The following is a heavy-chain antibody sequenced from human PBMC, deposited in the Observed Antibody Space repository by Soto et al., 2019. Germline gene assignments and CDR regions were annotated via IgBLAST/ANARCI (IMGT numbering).Heavy chain of an antibody. J-gene: IGHJ6*02. V-gene: IGHV1-18*01. CDR2: ISAYNGNT. CDR1: GYTFTSYG. CDR3: ARDEGSGWLDSYYYYGMDV. Sequence: ASVKVSCKASGYTFTSYGISWVRQAPGQGLEWMGWISAYNGNTNYAQKLQGRVTMTTDTSTSTAYMELRSLRSDDTAVYYCARDEGSGWLDSYYYYGMDVWGQGTTVTVSS. D-gene: IGHD6-19*01.